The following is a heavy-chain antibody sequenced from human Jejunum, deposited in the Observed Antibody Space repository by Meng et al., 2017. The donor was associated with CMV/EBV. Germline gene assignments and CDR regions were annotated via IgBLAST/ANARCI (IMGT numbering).Heavy chain of an antibody. CDR3: AREGDIVFPSTIISYHYAMDV. V-gene: IGHV1-2*02. J-gene: IGHJ6*02. D-gene: IGHD2-15*01. CDR2: INPDSGAT. Sequence: IQWVRGAPGQGLGWMGWINPDSGATSYAQKFRGRVTMTRDTSTKTAYMELSRLRPDDTAVYFCAREGDIVFPSTIISYHYAMDVWGQGTTVTVSS.